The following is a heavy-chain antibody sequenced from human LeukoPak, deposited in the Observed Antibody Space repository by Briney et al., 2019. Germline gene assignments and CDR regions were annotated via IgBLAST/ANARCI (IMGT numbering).Heavy chain of an antibody. J-gene: IGHJ4*02. CDR2: ISGSSKTI. Sequence: GGSLRLSCAASGFTFSNYNINWVRQAPGKGLEWVSHISGSSKTIYYADSVKGRFTISRDNAKNSLYLQMNSLRAEDTAVYYCAREDSYYYGSGSYPFDYWGQGTLVTVSS. CDR3: AREDSYYYGSGSYPFDY. CDR1: GFTFSNYN. V-gene: IGHV3-48*04. D-gene: IGHD3-10*01.